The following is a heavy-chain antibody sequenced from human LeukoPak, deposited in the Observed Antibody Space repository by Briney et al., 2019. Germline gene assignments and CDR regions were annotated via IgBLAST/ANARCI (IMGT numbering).Heavy chain of an antibody. V-gene: IGHV3-7*01. D-gene: IGHD3-16*01. Sequence: GGSLRLSCVASGFTFNNYWMSWVRQAPGKGLEWVANIGYVGGEKYYVDSVKGRFTISRDNTKNSLFLQMNSLRVDDMAVYYCTRGRGWVDYWGQGTLVTVSS. CDR2: IGYVGGEK. J-gene: IGHJ4*02. CDR3: TRGRGWVDY. CDR1: GFTFNNYW.